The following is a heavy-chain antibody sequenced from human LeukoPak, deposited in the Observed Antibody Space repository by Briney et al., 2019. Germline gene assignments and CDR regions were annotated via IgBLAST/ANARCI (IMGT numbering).Heavy chain of an antibody. CDR3: AKAGIGVVGYFDY. D-gene: IGHD6-19*01. J-gene: IGHJ4*02. Sequence: PGGSPRLSCAASGFTFSSYGMHWVRQAPGKGLEWVVVISYDGSYKFYSDSVKGRFTISRDNSKNTLYLQMNSLRDEDTALYYCAKAGIGVVGYFDYWGQGTLVTVSS. V-gene: IGHV3-30*18. CDR2: ISYDGSYK. CDR1: GFTFSSYG.